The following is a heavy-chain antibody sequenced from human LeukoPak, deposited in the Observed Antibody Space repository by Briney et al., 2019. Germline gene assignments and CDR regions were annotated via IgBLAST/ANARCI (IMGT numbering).Heavy chain of an antibody. CDR3: ARSSFYGSSWYFDY. CDR2: IYYSGST. D-gene: IGHD6-13*01. V-gene: IGHV4-30-4*08. J-gene: IGHJ4*02. CDR1: GGSISSGSYY. Sequence: PSETLSLTCTVSGGSISSGSYYWSWVRQPPGKGLEWIGYIYYSGSTYYNPSLKSRVAISVDTSKNQFSLNLSSVTAADTAVYYCARSSFYGSSWYFDYWGQGTLVTVSS.